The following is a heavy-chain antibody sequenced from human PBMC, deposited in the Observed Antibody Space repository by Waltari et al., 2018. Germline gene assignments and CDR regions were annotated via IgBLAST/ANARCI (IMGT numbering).Heavy chain of an antibody. D-gene: IGHD5-18*01. CDR3: AREVWGTAIGSIDY. CDR1: GYTFTSYD. J-gene: IGHJ4*02. V-gene: IGHV1-2*02. CDR2: INPNSGGT. Sequence: QVQLVQSGAEVKKPGASVKVSCKASGYTFTSYDINWVRQATGQGLEWMGWINPNSGGTNYAQKFQGRVTTTRDTSISTAYMELSRLRSDDTAVYYCAREVWGTAIGSIDYWGQGTLVTVSS.